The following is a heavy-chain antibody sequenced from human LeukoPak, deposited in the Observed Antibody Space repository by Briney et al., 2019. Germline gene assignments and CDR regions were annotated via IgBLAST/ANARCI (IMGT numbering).Heavy chain of an antibody. CDR3: AKDGYVSWAYQLSHFDY. D-gene: IGHD2-2*03. Sequence: PGGSLRLSCAASAFTFSSYTMSWVRQAPGKGLEWASAISNSGGSTYYADSVKGRFTISRDNSKNTVYLQMNSLRAEDTAVYYCAKDGYVSWAYQLSHFDYWGQGTLVTVSS. J-gene: IGHJ4*02. V-gene: IGHV3-23*01. CDR1: AFTFSSYT. CDR2: ISNSGGST.